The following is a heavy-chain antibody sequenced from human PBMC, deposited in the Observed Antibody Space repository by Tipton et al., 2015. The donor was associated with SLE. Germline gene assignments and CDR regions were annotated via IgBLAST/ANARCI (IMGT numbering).Heavy chain of an antibody. CDR3: ARDRIAAAGILGAFDI. D-gene: IGHD6-13*01. CDR1: GGSISSHY. V-gene: IGHV4-59*11. J-gene: IGHJ3*02. Sequence: TLSLTCTVSGGSISSHYWSWLRQSPGKGLEWFGYIYYSGSTNYNTSLNSRATISVETSKNQFSLKLSSVTAADTAVYYCARDRIAAAGILGAFDIWGQGTMVTVSS. CDR2: IYYSGST.